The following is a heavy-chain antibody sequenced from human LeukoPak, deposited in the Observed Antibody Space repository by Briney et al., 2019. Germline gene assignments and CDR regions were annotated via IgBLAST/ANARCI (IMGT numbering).Heavy chain of an antibody. CDR3: AKETNPQTTVRDPDAFDI. CDR1: GFTFDDYA. Sequence: GGSLRLSCAASGFTFDDYAMHWVRQAPGKGLEWVSGISWNSGSIGYADSVKGRFTISRDNAKNSLYLQMNSLRAEDTALYYCAKETNPQTTVRDPDAFDIWGQGAMVTVSS. D-gene: IGHD4-17*01. V-gene: IGHV3-9*01. J-gene: IGHJ3*02. CDR2: ISWNSGSI.